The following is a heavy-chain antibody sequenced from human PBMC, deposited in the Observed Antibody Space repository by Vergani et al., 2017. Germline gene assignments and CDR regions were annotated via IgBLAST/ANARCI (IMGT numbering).Heavy chain of an antibody. CDR1: GFTFSSYG. CDR3: AKGESGANGPRGCRNWFDR. V-gene: IGHV3-33*06. J-gene: IGHJ5*02. Sequence: QVQLVESGGGVVQPGRSLRLSCAASGFTFSSYGMHWVRQAPGKGLEWVAIIWYDGNNKYYADSVKGRFTISRDNSKNTLSLQMNSLRAEDTAVYFCAKGESGANGPRGCRNWFDRWSEGTLVTVSS. D-gene: IGHD3-10*01. CDR2: IWYDGNNK.